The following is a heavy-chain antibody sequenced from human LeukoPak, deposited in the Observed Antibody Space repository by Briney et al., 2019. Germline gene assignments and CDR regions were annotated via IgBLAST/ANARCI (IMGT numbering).Heavy chain of an antibody. CDR2: IYHSGST. D-gene: IGHD6-13*01. V-gene: IGHV4-4*02. J-gene: IGHJ5*02. CDR3: AREAAAGKVRVFWFDP. Sequence: SETLSLTCAVSGGSISSSNWWSWVRQPPGKGLEWIGEIYHSGSTNYDPSLKSRVTISVDKSKNQFSLKLSSVTAADTAVYYCAREAAAGKVRVFWFDPWGQGTLVTVSS. CDR1: GGSISSSNW.